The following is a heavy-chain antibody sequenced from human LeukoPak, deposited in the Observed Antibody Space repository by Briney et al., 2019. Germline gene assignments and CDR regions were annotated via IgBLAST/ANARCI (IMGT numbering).Heavy chain of an antibody. Sequence: SQTLSLTCTVSGGSISSGGYYWSWIRQPPGKGLEWIGYIYHSGSTYYNPSLKSRVTISVDRSKNQFSLKLSSVTAADTAVYYCLRYCSSTSCPNYMDVWGKGTTVTVSS. CDR3: LRYCSSTSCPNYMDV. CDR2: IYHSGST. D-gene: IGHD2-2*01. V-gene: IGHV4-30-2*01. CDR1: GGSISSGGYY. J-gene: IGHJ6*03.